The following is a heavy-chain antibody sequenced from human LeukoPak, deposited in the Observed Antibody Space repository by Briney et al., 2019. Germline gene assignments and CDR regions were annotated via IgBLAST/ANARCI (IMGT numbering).Heavy chain of an antibody. CDR3: VGRYCTSTSCPYYFDY. CDR1: GFTFSSYA. D-gene: IGHD2-2*01. Sequence: PGGSLRLSCSASGFTFSSYAMHWVRQAPGKGLEFVSAISSNGVTYYADSVKGRFTISRGNSKSTLSLQMSSLRAEDTAVYYCVGRYCTSTSCPYYFDYWGQGTLVTVSS. V-gene: IGHV3-64D*06. CDR2: ISSNGVT. J-gene: IGHJ4*02.